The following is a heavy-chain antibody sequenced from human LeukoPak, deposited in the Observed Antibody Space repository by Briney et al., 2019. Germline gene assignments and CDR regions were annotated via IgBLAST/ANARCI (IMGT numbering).Heavy chain of an antibody. Sequence: SETLSLTCAVSGVSISSGGYSWSWIGQPPGKGLEWIGNSYYSGSTNYNPSINSLVTICVNTTNNQFLQKLSPVTAADTAVYFCARLLGTHINYFVPWGQGTLVTVSS. CDR2: SYYSGST. CDR1: GVSISSGGYS. D-gene: IGHD2-21*01. V-gene: IGHV4-61*08. CDR3: ARLLGTHINYFVP. J-gene: IGHJ5*02.